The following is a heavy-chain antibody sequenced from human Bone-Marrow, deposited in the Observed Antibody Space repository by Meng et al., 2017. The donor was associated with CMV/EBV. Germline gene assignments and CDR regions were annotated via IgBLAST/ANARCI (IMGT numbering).Heavy chain of an antibody. J-gene: IGHJ5*02. CDR2: INSDGGSI. CDR1: GFTFSSYS. D-gene: IGHD5-12*01. V-gene: IGHV3-74*01. CDR3: VREMQGGGYEAWFDP. Sequence: GGSLRLSCAASGFTFSSYSMNWVRQAPGKGLVWVSRINSDGGSISYADSVEGRFTISRDNAKNRLYLQMSSLRAEDTAVYYCVREMQGGGYEAWFDPWGHGTLVTVSS.